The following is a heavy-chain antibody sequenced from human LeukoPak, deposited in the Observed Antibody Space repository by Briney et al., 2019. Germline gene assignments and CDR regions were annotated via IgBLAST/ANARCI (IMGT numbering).Heavy chain of an antibody. V-gene: IGHV3-66*01. CDR3: ARDLAWFGEEGMDV. CDR2: IYSGGST. D-gene: IGHD3-10*01. Sequence: GGSLRLSCAASGFTVSSNYMSWVRQAPGKGLEWVSVIYSGGSTYYADSVKGRFTISRENSKNTLYLQMNSLRAEDTAVYYCARDLAWFGEEGMDVWGQGTTVTVSS. J-gene: IGHJ6*02. CDR1: GFTVSSNY.